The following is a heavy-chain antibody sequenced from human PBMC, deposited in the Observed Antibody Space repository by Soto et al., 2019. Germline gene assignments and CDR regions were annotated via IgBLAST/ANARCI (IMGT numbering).Heavy chain of an antibody. J-gene: IGHJ3*02. CDR3: ARGGDGSGSESVFDI. D-gene: IGHD3-22*01. CDR1: GYTLTELS. V-gene: IGHV1-24*01. Sequence: GASVKVSCKVSGYTLTELSMHWVRQAPGKGLEWMGGIDPKHDITIYAQKFQGRVTITADKSTTTAYMELSSLKFEDTAVYYCARGGDGSGSESVFDIWGQGTMVTVSS. CDR2: IDPKHDIT.